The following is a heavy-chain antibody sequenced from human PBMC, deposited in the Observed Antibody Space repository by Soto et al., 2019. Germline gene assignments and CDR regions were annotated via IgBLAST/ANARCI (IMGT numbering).Heavy chain of an antibody. J-gene: IGHJ6*02. CDR3: AMVDNYVTPTPQDV. D-gene: IGHD3-16*01. V-gene: IGHV1-18*01. CDR1: GYIFVNYG. CDR2: ISPYSGNT. Sequence: QVQLVQSGDEVRKPGSSVKVSCKASGYIFVNYGIAWVRQAPGQGLEWMGWISPYSGNTHYASKGHGRPPMTTDTATSTAHMDLGSLASDDTAVYYCAMVDNYVTPTPQDVWGQGTTVTVSS.